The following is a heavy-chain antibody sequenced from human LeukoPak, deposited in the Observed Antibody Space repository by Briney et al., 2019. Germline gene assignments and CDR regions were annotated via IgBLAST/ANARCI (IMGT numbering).Heavy chain of an antibody. V-gene: IGHV1-2*06. D-gene: IGHD1-26*01. J-gene: IGHJ4*02. CDR3: ARVSSGSHFDY. CDR2: INPNSGGT. Sequence: ASVKVSCKASGYTFTGYYMHWVRQAPGQGLEWMGRINPNSGGTNYAQKFKGRVTMTRDTSISTAYMQLSRLRADDTAVYYCARVSSGSHFDYWGQGTLVTVSS. CDR1: GYTFTGYY.